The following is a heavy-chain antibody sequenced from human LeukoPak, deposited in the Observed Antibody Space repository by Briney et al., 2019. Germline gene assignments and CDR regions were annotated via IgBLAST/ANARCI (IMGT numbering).Heavy chain of an antibody. V-gene: IGHV3-11*05. CDR1: GFTFSDYY. CDR3: AKVVLPVSKYNYYGLDV. CDR2: ISSSSSYT. Sequence: GGSLRLSCAASGFTFSDYYMSWIRQPPGKGLEWVSYISSSSSYTNYADSVKGRFTISRDNSKNSLYLQMNSLRTEDTALYYCAKVVLPVSKYNYYGLDVWGQGTSVTVS. D-gene: IGHD2-15*01. J-gene: IGHJ6*02.